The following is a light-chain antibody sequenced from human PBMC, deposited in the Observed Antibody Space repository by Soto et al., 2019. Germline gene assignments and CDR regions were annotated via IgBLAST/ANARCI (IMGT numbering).Light chain of an antibody. CDR3: QQYNNWPQT. J-gene: IGKJ1*01. CDR2: GAS. Sequence: VMTQAPATLSVSPGERATLSCRASQTINNNIAWYQLKDGQVPRLLIYGASTRATDIPARFSGSGSGTEFTLTISSLQSEDVAEYHCQQYNNWPQTFGQGTKVDIK. V-gene: IGKV3-15*01. CDR1: QTINNN.